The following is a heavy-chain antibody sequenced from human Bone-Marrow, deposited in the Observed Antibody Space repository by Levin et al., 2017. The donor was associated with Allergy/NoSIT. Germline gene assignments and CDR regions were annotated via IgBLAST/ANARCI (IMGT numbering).Heavy chain of an antibody. CDR3: ARGVFSRSGYSSSWYSRSFDY. D-gene: IGHD6-13*01. CDR2: MNPNSGNT. Sequence: ASVKVSCKASGYTFTSYDINWVRQATGQGLEWMGWMNPNSGNTGYAQKFQGRVTMTRNTSISTAYMELSSLRSEDTAVYYCARGVFSRSGYSSSWYSRSFDYWGQGTLVTVSS. J-gene: IGHJ4*02. CDR1: GYTFTSYD. V-gene: IGHV1-8*01.